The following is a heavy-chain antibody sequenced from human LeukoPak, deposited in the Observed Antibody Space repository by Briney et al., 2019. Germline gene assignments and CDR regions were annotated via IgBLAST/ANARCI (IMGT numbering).Heavy chain of an antibody. Sequence: HTGRSLRQCCAASGYSLSSYVRHWVRQAPGNGLEWVAVISYDGRYKSYADSVKGRFTISRDNSKNTLYLQMNSLRPEDTAVYYCAQEINPYSSSTVSTYWGQGTLVTVSS. CDR2: ISYDGRYK. J-gene: IGHJ4*02. D-gene: IGHD6-6*01. CDR3: AQEINPYSSSTVSTY. CDR1: GYSLSSYV. V-gene: IGHV3-30*18.